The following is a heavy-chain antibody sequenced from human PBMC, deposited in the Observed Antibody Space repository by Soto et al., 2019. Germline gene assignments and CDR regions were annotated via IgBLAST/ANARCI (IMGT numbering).Heavy chain of an antibody. CDR1: GGSFSGYY. CDR2: INHSGST. Sequence: SETLSLTCAVYGGSFSGYYWRWIRQPPGMGLECIGEINHSGSTNYNPSLNSRVNISVDTSNNQSTRKLSSVTAAEAAVYFSARIARGGSWYFGSHYHYGMDIWGQGTTVTVSS. D-gene: IGHD2-15*01. V-gene: IGHV4-34*01. J-gene: IGHJ6*02. CDR3: ARIARGGSWYFGSHYHYGMDI.